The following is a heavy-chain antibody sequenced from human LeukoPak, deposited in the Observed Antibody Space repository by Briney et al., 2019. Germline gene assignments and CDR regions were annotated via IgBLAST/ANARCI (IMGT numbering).Heavy chain of an antibody. CDR3: ARDPVPFQH. CDR1: GFTFSSYW. CDR2: IKQDGSEK. Sequence: PGGSRRLSCAASGFTFSSYWMSWVRQPPGKGLGWVANIKQDGSEKYYVDSVKGRFTITRDNAKNSLYLQMNSLRAEDTAVYYCARDPVPFQHWGQGTLVTVSS. V-gene: IGHV3-7*03. J-gene: IGHJ1*01.